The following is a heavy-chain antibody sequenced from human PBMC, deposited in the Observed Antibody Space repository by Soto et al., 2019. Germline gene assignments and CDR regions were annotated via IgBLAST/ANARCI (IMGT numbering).Heavy chain of an antibody. CDR1: VVSITSSSHF. J-gene: IGHJ5*02. V-gene: IGHV4-39*01. CDR2: IYFTGNT. D-gene: IGHD6-25*01. CDR3: AGQNFTIAAASYGRSNWFDP. Sequence: SETLSLTCTVSVVSITSSSHFCGWFRQPPGKGLEWIGTIYFTGNTYYTPSLKSRLTMSIDTSKNEFSLRLNSVTAADTAVYYCAGQNFTIAAASYGRSNWFDPWGPGPLXTV.